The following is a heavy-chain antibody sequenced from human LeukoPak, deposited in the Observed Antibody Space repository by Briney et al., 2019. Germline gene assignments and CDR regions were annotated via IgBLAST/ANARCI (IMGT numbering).Heavy chain of an antibody. Sequence: PSETLSLTCTVSGGSISSSSYYWGWIRQPPGKGLEWIGSIYYSGSTTYNPSLKSRVTMSVDTSKNQFSLRLSSVTAADTAVYYCAREGGDSSGLDYWGQGTLVTVSS. D-gene: IGHD3-22*01. CDR2: IYYSGST. V-gene: IGHV4-39*07. J-gene: IGHJ4*02. CDR3: AREGGDSSGLDY. CDR1: GGSISSSSYY.